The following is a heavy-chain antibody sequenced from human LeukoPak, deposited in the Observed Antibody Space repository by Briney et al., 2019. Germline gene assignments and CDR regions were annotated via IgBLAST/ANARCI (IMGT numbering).Heavy chain of an antibody. CDR1: GFTFSSYA. V-gene: IGHV3-64D*06. CDR3: VRRSPRDCSTTSCYSSSWYFDY. D-gene: IGHD2-2*02. CDR2: IIINGGST. Sequence: GSLRLSCSASGFTFSSYAMHWVRQTPGKGLEYVSAIIINGGSTYYTDSVKGRFTISRDNAKNTLYLQMSSLRAEDTAVYYCVRRSPRDCSTTSCYSSSWYFDYWGQGTLVTVSS. J-gene: IGHJ4*02.